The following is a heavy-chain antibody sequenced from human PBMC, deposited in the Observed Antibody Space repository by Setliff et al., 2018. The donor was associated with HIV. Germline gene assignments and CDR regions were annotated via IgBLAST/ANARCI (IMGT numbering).Heavy chain of an antibody. D-gene: IGHD3-10*01. V-gene: IGHV4-39*01. CDR1: GASISNSNSY. Sequence: PSETLSLTCTVYGASISNSNSYWGWIRQPPGKRLEWLGSVYQSGSTSYNPSLSSRLTISVDTSKNQVSLRLSSVTAADTGVYYCVRTGSSTSWGIYYYYYMDIWGKGSTVTVSS. CDR2: VYQSGST. J-gene: IGHJ6*03. CDR3: VRTGSSTSWGIYYYYYMDI.